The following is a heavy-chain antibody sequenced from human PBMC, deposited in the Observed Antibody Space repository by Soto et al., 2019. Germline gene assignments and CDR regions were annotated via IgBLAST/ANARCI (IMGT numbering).Heavy chain of an antibody. J-gene: IGHJ6*02. Sequence: HPGGSRRLSCTASGFTFGDYAMSWVRQAPGKGLEWVGFIRSKAYGGTTEYAASVKGRFTISRDDSKSIAYLQMNSLKTEDTAVYYCTRDASYSSSWYARYYYYGMDVWGQGTTVTVSS. V-gene: IGHV3-49*04. D-gene: IGHD6-13*01. CDR1: GFTFGDYA. CDR2: IRSKAYGGTT. CDR3: TRDASYSSSWYARYYYYGMDV.